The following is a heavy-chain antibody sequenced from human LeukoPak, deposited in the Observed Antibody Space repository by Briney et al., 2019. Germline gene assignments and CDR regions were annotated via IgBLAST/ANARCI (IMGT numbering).Heavy chain of an antibody. CDR2: ISRSGSSV. CDR3: ARVTHGDNVFDY. J-gene: IGHJ4*02. Sequence: GGSLRLSCAASGFPFSDYNMSWIRRAPGKGLEWVSYISRSGSSVYYADSVKGRFTISRDNAKNSLYLQMNNLRAEDTAVYYCARVTHGDNVFDYWGQGTLVTVSS. CDR1: GFPFSDYN. D-gene: IGHD4-17*01. V-gene: IGHV3-11*01.